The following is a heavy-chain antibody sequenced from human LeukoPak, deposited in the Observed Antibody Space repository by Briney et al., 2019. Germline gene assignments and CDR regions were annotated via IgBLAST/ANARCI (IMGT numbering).Heavy chain of an antibody. Sequence: GGSLRLSCAASGFTFSSYSMNWVRQAPGKGLEWVSYISSSSSTIYYADSVKGRFTISRDNAKNSLYLQMNSLRDEDTAVYYCARQSTLAAAGTFPDHWGQGTLVTVSS. CDR2: ISSSSSTI. D-gene: IGHD6-13*01. J-gene: IGHJ4*02. CDR3: ARQSTLAAAGTFPDH. CDR1: GFTFSSYS. V-gene: IGHV3-48*02.